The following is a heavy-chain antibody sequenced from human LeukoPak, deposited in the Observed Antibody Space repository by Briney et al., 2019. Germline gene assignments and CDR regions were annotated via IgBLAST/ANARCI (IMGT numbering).Heavy chain of an antibody. CDR3: AKAVWGSYLFDY. J-gene: IGHJ4*02. D-gene: IGHD3-16*02. CDR1: GFTFSSYA. V-gene: IGHV3-23*01. Sequence: GGSLRLSCAVSGFTFSSYALSWVRQAPGKGLEWVSAISGSGSSTYYADSVKGRFTISSTNSKNTLYLQMNSLRDEDTAVYYCAKAVWGSYLFDYWGQGTLVTVSS. CDR2: ISGSGSST.